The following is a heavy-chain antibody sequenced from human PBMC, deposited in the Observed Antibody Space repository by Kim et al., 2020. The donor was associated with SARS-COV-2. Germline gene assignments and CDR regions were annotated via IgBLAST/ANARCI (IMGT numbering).Heavy chain of an antibody. CDR2: INSDGSST. CDR1: GFTFSSYW. J-gene: IGHJ6*02. Sequence: GGSLRLSCAASGFTFSSYWMHWVRQAPGKGLVWVSRINSDGSSTSYADSVKGRFTISRDNAKNTLYLQMNSLRAEDTAVYYCARGGIAVAGMVYYYGMDVWGQGTTVTVSS. V-gene: IGHV3-74*01. CDR3: ARGGIAVAGMVYYYGMDV. D-gene: IGHD6-19*01.